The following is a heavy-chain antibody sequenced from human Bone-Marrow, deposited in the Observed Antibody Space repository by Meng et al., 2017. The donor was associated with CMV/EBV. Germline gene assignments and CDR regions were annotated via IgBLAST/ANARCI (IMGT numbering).Heavy chain of an antibody. CDR2: IYSGGSST. CDR3: ARDRAGEYSSSWPYYYGMDV. D-gene: IGHD6-13*01. J-gene: IGHJ6*01. CDR1: GFTFSSYA. Sequence: GESLKISCAASGFTFSSYAMSWVRQAPGKGLEWVSIIYSGGSSTYYADSVKGRFTISRDYSKNTLYLQVNSLRAEDTAVYYCARDRAGEYSSSWPYYYGMDVWGQGTTVTVSS. V-gene: IGHV3-23*03.